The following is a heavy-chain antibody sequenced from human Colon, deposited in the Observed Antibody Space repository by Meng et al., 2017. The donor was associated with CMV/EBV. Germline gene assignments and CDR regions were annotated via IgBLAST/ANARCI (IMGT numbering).Heavy chain of an antibody. CDR2: INPDGSST. CDR3: ARVGLYFWSALAGWAIDY. J-gene: IGHJ4*02. Sequence: GGSLRLSCAASGFTFSNSWMHWVRQGPGKGLLWVSRINPDGSSTSYADSVKGRFTISRDNAKNTVFLQMNSLRAEDTAVYYCARVGLYFWSALAGWAIDYWGQGTLVTVSS. V-gene: IGHV3-74*01. CDR1: GFTFSNSW. D-gene: IGHD3-3*01.